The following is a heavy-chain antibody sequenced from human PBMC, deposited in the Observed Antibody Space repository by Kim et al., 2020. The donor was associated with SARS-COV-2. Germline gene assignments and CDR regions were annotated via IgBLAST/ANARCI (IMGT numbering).Heavy chain of an antibody. J-gene: IGHJ6*02. D-gene: IGHD2-2*01. V-gene: IGHV3-30-3*01. CDR3: ARGGDCSSTSCSDYYYYGMDV. CDR1: GFTFSSYA. CDR2: ISYDGSNK. Sequence: GGSLRLSCAASGFTFSSYAMHWVRQAPGKGLEWVAVISYDGSNKYYADSVKGRFTISRDNSKNTLYLQMNSLRAKDTAVYYCARGGDCSSTSCSDYYYYGMDVWGQGTTVTVSS.